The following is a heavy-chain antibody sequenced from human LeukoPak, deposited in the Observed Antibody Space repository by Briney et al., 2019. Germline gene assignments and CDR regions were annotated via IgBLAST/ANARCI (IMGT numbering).Heavy chain of an antibody. CDR2: IYYSGST. CDR3: ATNIAAAGTGPFGY. CDR1: GGSISSYY. Sequence: SETLSLTCTVSGGSISSYYWSWIRQPPGQGLEWIGYIYYSGSTNYNPSLKSRVTISVDTSKNQFSLKLSSVTAADTAVYYCATNIAAAGTGPFGYWGQGTLATVSS. V-gene: IGHV4-59*01. J-gene: IGHJ4*02. D-gene: IGHD6-13*01.